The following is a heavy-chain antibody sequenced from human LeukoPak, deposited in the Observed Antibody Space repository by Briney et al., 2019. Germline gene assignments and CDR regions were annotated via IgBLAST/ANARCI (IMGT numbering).Heavy chain of an antibody. J-gene: IGHJ4*02. Sequence: SQTLSLTCTVSGGSISSGDYYWSWLRQPPGTGLEWIGYIYYSGSTYYNPSLKSRVTISVDTSKNQFSLKLSSVTAADTAVYYCARVGAYSGYDMVDYWGQGTLVTVSS. CDR1: GGSISSGDYY. CDR3: ARVGAYSGYDMVDY. V-gene: IGHV4-30-4*01. D-gene: IGHD5-12*01. CDR2: IYYSGST.